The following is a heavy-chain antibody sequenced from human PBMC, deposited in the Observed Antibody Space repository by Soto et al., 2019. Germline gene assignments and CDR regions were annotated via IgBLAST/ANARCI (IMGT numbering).Heavy chain of an antibody. CDR2: IYYSGST. D-gene: IGHD2-15*01. J-gene: IGHJ6*03. CDR1: GGSISSSSYY. V-gene: IGHV4-39*01. Sequence: KPSETLSLTCTVSGGSISSSSYYWGWIRQPPGKGLEWIGSIYYSGSTYYNPSLKSRVTISVDTSKNQFSLKLSSVTAADTAVYYCARHGQGGGLYYYYYYYMDVWGKGTTVTVSS. CDR3: ARHGQGGGLYYYYYYYMDV.